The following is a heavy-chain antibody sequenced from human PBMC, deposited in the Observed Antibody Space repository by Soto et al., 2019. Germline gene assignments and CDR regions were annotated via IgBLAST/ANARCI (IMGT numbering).Heavy chain of an antibody. J-gene: IGHJ6*02. D-gene: IGHD1-1*01. Sequence: QVQLVESGGGVVQPGRSLRLSCAAYGFTFSSHAMNWVRQAPGKGLEWVAVISYDGSNEYNSESVKGRFTISRDNSKNTLSLQMNSLRAEDTAMYFCARGTTTSAFSGMDVWGQGTSVTVSS. CDR1: GFTFSSHA. CDR3: ARGTTTSAFSGMDV. CDR2: ISYDGSNE. V-gene: IGHV3-30-3*01.